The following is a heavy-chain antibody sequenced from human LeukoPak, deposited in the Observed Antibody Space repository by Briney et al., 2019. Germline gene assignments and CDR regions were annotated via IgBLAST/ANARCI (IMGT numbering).Heavy chain of an antibody. Sequence: TLSLTCNVSAGSISSGGYYWSWIRQHPGKGLEWIGYIYYSGSTYYNPSLKGRLTISVDTSKNQFSLKLSSVTAADTAVYYCARVYYDSSGPRWAPDYFDYWGQGTLVTVSS. CDR2: IYYSGST. V-gene: IGHV4-31*03. CDR3: ARVYYDSSGPRWAPDYFDY. CDR1: AGSISSGGYY. D-gene: IGHD3-22*01. J-gene: IGHJ4*02.